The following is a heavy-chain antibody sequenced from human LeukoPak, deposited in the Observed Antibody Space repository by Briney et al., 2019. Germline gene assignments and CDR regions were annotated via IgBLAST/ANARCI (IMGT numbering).Heavy chain of an antibody. CDR2: INTDGSST. Sequence: GGSLRLSCAASGFTFSSYWVHWVRQVPGKGLVWVSRINTDGSSTSYADSVKGRFTISRDNAKNSLYLQMNSLRAEDTAVYYCARDASPVTMVRGVIITDYYYMDVWGKGTTVTVSS. CDR1: GFTFSSYW. D-gene: IGHD3-10*01. J-gene: IGHJ6*03. V-gene: IGHV3-74*01. CDR3: ARDASPVTMVRGVIITDYYYMDV.